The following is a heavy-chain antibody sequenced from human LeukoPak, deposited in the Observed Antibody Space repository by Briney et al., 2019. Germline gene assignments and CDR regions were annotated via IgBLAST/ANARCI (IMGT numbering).Heavy chain of an antibody. Sequence: GGSLRLSCAASGFTFRNYWMSWVRQVPGTGLEWVANIKQDGSDRNYVTSVRGRFTISRDNAESSLYLQMNSLRAEDTAVYYCVRNLAVAGTCFDSWGQGTLVTVSS. CDR1: GFTFRNYW. J-gene: IGHJ4*02. CDR3: VRNLAVAGTCFDS. V-gene: IGHV3-7*03. D-gene: IGHD6-19*01. CDR2: IKQDGSDR.